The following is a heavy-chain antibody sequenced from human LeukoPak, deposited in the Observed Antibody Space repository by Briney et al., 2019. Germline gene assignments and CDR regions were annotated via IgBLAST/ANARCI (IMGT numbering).Heavy chain of an antibody. D-gene: IGHD3-9*01. CDR2: IFYSGSS. CDR1: GGSISTYY. J-gene: IGHJ2*01. Sequence: SETLSLTCTVSGGSISTYYWSWIRQPPGKGLEWIGYIFYSGSSNYNPSLKSRVTISVDTSKNQFSLKLSSVTAADTAVYYCARQYSDILTGYHRGELYWYFDLWGRGTLVTVSS. CDR3: ARQYSDILTGYHRGELYWYFDL. V-gene: IGHV4-59*01.